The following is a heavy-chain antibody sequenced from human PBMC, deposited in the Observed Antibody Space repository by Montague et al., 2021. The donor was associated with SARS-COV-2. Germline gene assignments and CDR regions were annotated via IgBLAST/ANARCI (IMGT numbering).Heavy chain of an antibody. CDR2: VYYGTN. J-gene: IGHJ3*01. Sequence: SETLSLTCTVSGDSLHRSAYYWGWFRRPQGKGLDWVASVYYGTNNYTRXXKRGVIISVDTSTNPFSLELSSVTAADTAVYCCARLGDMAIIPPVHWGQGTRVTVSS. CDR3: ARLGDMAIIPPVH. D-gene: IGHD2-21*02. CDR1: GDSLHRSAYY. V-gene: IGHV4-39*01.